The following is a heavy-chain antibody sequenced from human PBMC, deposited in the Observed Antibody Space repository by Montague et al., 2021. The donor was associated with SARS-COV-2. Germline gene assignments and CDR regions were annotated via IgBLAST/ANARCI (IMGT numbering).Heavy chain of an antibody. J-gene: IGHJ2*01. V-gene: IGHV4-34*01. CDR3: ARADYGDDRYWYLDL. CDR2: INHTGST. Sequence: SETLSLTCAVYGGSFSSYSWNWIRQPPGKGLEWIGEINHTGSTNYNPSLKSRVTISVDTSKNQFSLKLSSVSAADTAVYYCARADYGDDRYWYLDLWGSGTLVTVSS. CDR1: GGSFSSYS. D-gene: IGHD4-17*01.